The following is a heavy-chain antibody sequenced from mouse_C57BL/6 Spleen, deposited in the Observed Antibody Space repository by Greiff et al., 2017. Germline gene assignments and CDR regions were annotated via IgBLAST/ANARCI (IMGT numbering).Heavy chain of an antibody. CDR2: ISYDGSN. V-gene: IGHV3-6*01. J-gene: IGHJ1*03. Sequence: ESGPGLVKPSQSLSLTCSVTGYSITSGYYWNWIRQFPGNKLEWMGYISYDGSNNYNPSLKNRISITRDTSKNQFFLKLNSVTTEDTATYYCARGGGSDWYFDVWGTGTTVTVSS. CDR3: ARGGGSDWYFDV. CDR1: GYSITSGYY.